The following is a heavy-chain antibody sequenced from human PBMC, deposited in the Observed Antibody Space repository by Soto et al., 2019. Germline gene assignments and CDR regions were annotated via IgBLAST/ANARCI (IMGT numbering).Heavy chain of an antibody. CDR2: ISSNGGRT. CDR1: GFTFSSYA. CDR3: VKNALSYVASSGYFKR. Sequence: GSLMVSWSASGFTFSSYAMHWVRQAPGKGLEYVSAISSNGGRTYYAASVKGRFTISRDNSKNTPYLQMSSLRAEDTAVYYCVKNALSYVASSGYFKRWGQGKMVIVSS. V-gene: IGHV3-64D*06. D-gene: IGHD3-22*01. J-gene: IGHJ3*01.